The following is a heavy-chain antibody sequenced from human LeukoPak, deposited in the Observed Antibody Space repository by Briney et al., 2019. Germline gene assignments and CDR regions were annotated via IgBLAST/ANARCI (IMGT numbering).Heavy chain of an antibody. J-gene: IGHJ5*02. CDR2: IYYSGST. Sequence: PSETLSLTCTVPGGSISSYYWSWIRQPPGKGLEWIGYIYYSGSTNYNPSLKSRVTISVDTSKNQFSLKLSSVTAANTAVYYCARSPGITIFGVVITNNWFDPWGQGTLVTVSS. D-gene: IGHD3-3*01. CDR1: GGSISSYY. CDR3: ARSPGITIFGVVITNNWFDP. V-gene: IGHV4-59*01.